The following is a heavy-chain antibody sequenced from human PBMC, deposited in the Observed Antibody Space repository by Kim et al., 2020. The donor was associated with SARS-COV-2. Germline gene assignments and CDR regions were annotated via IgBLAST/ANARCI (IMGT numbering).Heavy chain of an antibody. Sequence: ASVKVSCKASGYTFTDYAFHWVRQAPGQRLEWMGWVDADNGNTKYSQKFQGRVTITRDTSASSAYMELSSLRSEDTAVYYCARNEDYWGQGTLVTVSS. CDR3: ARNEDY. CDR2: VDADNGNT. J-gene: IGHJ4*02. CDR1: GYTFTDYA. V-gene: IGHV1-3*01.